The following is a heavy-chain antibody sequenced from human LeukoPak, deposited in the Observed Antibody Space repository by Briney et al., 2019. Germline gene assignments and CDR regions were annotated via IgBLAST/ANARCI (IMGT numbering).Heavy chain of an antibody. V-gene: IGHV4-61*01. D-gene: IGHD1-1*01. CDR2: IYYSGST. Sequence: SETLSLTCTVSGGSVSSSSYYWSWIRQPPGKGLEWIGYIYYSGSTNYNPSLKSRVTISVDTSKNQFSLKLSSVTAADTAVCYCARLTGTTLDYWGQGTLVTVSS. CDR1: GGSVSSSSYY. CDR3: ARLTGTTLDY. J-gene: IGHJ4*02.